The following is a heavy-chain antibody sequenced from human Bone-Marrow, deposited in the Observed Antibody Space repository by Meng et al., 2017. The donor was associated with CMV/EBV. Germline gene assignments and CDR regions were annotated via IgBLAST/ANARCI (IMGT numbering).Heavy chain of an antibody. CDR2: IYSGDSDT. Sequence: QDFCKGSGYSFSSYWIGWVRQMPGKGLEWMGIIYSGDSDTRYSPSFQGQVTISDDKPISTPYLLWSSLKASDTDMYYCARQDSDVWSGYYTSRAWFDPWGQGNLVTVSS. CDR3: ARQDSDVWSGYYTSRAWFDP. CDR1: GYSFSSYW. V-gene: IGHV5-51*01. D-gene: IGHD3-3*01. J-gene: IGHJ5*02.